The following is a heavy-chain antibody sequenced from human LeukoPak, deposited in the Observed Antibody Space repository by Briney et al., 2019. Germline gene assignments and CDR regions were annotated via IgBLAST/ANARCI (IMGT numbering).Heavy chain of an antibody. CDR2: ISGYNGNT. CDR1: GYTFTSYG. CDR3: ARGRNTMVRGALGAETRYYYSYYMDV. V-gene: IGHV1-18*01. J-gene: IGHJ6*03. Sequence: ASVKVSCKASGYTFTSYGISWVRQAPGQGLEWMGWISGYNGNTNYAQQKLQGRVTMTTDTSTSTAYMELRSLRSDDTAVYYCARGRNTMVRGALGAETRYYYSYYMDVWGKGTTVTVSS. D-gene: IGHD3-10*01.